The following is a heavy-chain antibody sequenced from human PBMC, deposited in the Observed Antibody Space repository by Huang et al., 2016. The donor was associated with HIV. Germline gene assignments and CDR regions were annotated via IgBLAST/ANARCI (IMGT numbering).Heavy chain of an antibody. CDR3: ATDYYANFDY. Sequence: QVQLMQSGPEVKKPGASVRVSCKASGYSFTTYGLNWVRQAPGHGLEWMGWVSPYNTKTDYAEKFQGRVTMTRETSTTTAYMELRSLRSDDTAIYYCATDYYANFDYWGQGTLVTISS. V-gene: IGHV1-18*04. CDR2: VSPYNTKT. CDR1: GYSFTTYG. J-gene: IGHJ4*02. D-gene: IGHD2-2*01.